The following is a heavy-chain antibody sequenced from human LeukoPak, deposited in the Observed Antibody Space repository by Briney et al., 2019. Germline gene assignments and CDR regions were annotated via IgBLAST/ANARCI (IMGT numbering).Heavy chain of an antibody. J-gene: IGHJ5*02. CDR1: GFTFSSYS. D-gene: IGHD2-2*01. CDR3: ARERGERVVPAAFFDP. V-gene: IGHV3-21*01. CDR2: ISSSSSYI. Sequence: GGSLRLSCAASGFTFSSYSMNWVRPAPGKGLEWVSSISSSSSYIYYADSVKGRFTISRDKAKNSLYLQMNSLRAEDTAVYYCARERGERVVPAAFFDPWGQGTLVTVSS.